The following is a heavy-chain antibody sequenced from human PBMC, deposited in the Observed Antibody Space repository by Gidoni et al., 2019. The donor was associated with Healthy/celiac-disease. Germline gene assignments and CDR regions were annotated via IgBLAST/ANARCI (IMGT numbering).Heavy chain of an antibody. J-gene: IGHJ6*02. CDR1: GGTFSSYT. V-gene: IGHV1-69*08. CDR2: IIPILGIA. CDR3: ARDDYYYYGMDV. Sequence: QVQLVQSGAEVKKPGSSVKVSCKASGGTFSSYTISWVRQAPGPGLEWRGRIIPILGIANYAQKFQGRVTITADKSTSTAYMELSSLRSEDTAVYYCARDDYYYYGMDVWGQGTTVTVSS.